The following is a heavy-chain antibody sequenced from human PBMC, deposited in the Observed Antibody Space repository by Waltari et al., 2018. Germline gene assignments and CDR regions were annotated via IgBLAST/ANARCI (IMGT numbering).Heavy chain of an antibody. Sequence: QVQLQQWGAGLLKPSETLSLTCAAYGGSFSGYYWSWIRQPPGKGLEWIGEINHSGSTNYNPSLKSRVTVSVDTSKNQFSLKLSSVTAADTAVYYCARDVYSSSWYYFDYWGQGTLVTVSS. CDR3: ARDVYSSSWYYFDY. J-gene: IGHJ4*02. D-gene: IGHD6-13*01. CDR1: GGSFSGYY. CDR2: INHSGST. V-gene: IGHV4-34*01.